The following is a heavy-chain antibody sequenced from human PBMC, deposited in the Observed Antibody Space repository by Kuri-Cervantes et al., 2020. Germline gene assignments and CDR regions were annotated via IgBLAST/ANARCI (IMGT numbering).Heavy chain of an antibody. D-gene: IGHD1-14*01. J-gene: IGHJ4*02. CDR2: INHSGST. CDR1: GGSFSGYY. V-gene: IGHV4-34*01. Sequence: ESLKISCAVYGGSFSGYYWSWIRQPPEKGLEWIGEINHSGSTNYNPSLKSRVTISVDTSKNQFSLKLSSVTAADTAVYYCARGRTNFDYWGQGTLVTVSS. CDR3: ARGRTNFDY.